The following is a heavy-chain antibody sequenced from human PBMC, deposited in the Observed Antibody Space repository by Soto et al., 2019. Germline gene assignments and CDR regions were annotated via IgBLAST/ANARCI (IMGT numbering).Heavy chain of an antibody. Sequence: EVQLVESGGGLVQPGGSLRLSCAASGFTFSSYWMSWVRQAPGKGLEWVANIKQDGSEKYYVDSVKGRFTISRDNAKNSRYLQMNRLSAEDTAVYYCARDPNIVLVPAALRSYYYYYGMDVWVQGTTVTVSS. CDR3: ARDPNIVLVPAALRSYYYYYGMDV. CDR2: IKQDGSEK. D-gene: IGHD2-2*01. CDR1: GFTFSSYW. V-gene: IGHV3-7*01. J-gene: IGHJ6*02.